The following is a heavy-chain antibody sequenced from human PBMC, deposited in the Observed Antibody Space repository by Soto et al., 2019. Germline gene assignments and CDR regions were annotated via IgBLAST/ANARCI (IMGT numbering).Heavy chain of an antibody. V-gene: IGHV5-51*01. CDR1: GYSFSTYW. CDR3: ARSRRGAYSSGWYSPSGYYNYGIDV. D-gene: IGHD6-19*01. CDR2: IYPGDSDT. J-gene: IGHJ6*02. Sequence: GESLKISCKASGYSFSTYWIGWVRQMPGKGLEWMGIIYPGDSDTKYSPSFQGHVTISADKSISTAYLQWSSLKASDTAMYYCARSRRGAYSSGWYSPSGYYNYGIDVWGQGTKVTVS.